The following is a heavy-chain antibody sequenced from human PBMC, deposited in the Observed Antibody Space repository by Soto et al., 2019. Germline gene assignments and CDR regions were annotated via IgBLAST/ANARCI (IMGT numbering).Heavy chain of an antibody. J-gene: IGHJ6*02. CDR1: GGSFSGYY. Sequence: PSETLSLTCAVYGGSFSGYYWSWIRQPPGKGLEWIGEINHSGSTNYNPSLKSRVTISVDTSKNQFSLKLSSVTAADTAVYYCARGYPYYDILTGYYYPYYYGMDVWGQGTTVTVSS. CDR2: INHSGST. V-gene: IGHV4-34*01. CDR3: ARGYPYYDILTGYYYPYYYGMDV. D-gene: IGHD3-9*01.